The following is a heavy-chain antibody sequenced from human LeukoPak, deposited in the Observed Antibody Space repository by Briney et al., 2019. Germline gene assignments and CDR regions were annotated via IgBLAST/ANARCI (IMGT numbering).Heavy chain of an antibody. Sequence: PSETLSLTCTVSGGSISSGSYYWSWIRQPAGKGLEWIGRIYTSGSTNYNPSLKSRVTISVDTSKNQFSLKLSSVTAADTAVYYCACGGSYRRGYFDYWGQGTLVTVSS. D-gene: IGHD1-26*01. CDR3: ACGGSYRRGYFDY. CDR2: IYTSGST. J-gene: IGHJ4*02. V-gene: IGHV4-61*02. CDR1: GGSISSGSYY.